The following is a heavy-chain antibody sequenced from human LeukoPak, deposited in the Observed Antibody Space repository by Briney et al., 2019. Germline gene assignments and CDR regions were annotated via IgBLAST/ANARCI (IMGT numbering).Heavy chain of an antibody. CDR1: GYTFTSYG. D-gene: IGHD6-6*01. J-gene: IGHJ4*02. CDR2: ISAYNGNT. V-gene: IGHV1-18*01. Sequence: ASVKVSCKASGYTFTSYGISWVRQAPGQGLGWMGWISAYNGNTNYAQKLQGRVTMTTDTSTSTAYMELRSLRSDDTAVYYCARGDRPEAARPLRRGFDYWGQGTLVTVSS. CDR3: ARGDRPEAARPLRRGFDY.